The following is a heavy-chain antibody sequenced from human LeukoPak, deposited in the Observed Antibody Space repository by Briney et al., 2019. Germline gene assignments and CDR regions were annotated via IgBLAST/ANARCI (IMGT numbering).Heavy chain of an antibody. CDR1: GGSISSGGYY. D-gene: IGHD3-3*01. J-gene: IGHJ4*02. Sequence: SETLSVTCTVSGGSISSGGYYWSWIRQHPGKGLEWIGYIYYSGSTYYNPSLKSRVTISVDTSKNQFSLKLSSVTAADTAVYYCASSRYYDFWSGYYPPLYFDYWGQGTLVTVSS. CDR2: IYYSGST. V-gene: IGHV4-31*03. CDR3: ASSRYYDFWSGYYPPLYFDY.